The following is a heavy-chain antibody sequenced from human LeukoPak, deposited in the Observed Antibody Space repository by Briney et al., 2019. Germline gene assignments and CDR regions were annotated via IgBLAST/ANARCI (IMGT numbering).Heavy chain of an antibody. D-gene: IGHD2-15*01. J-gene: IGHJ3*02. CDR1: GFSFSNYV. CDR2: IMPNGETR. CDR3: ARDRDGGFAFDI. Sequence: GGSLRLSCAASGFSFSNYVMHWVRQAPGKGLEYVSAIMPNGETRGYANSMMGRFTISRDNSKNTLYLQMGSLRAEDMAIDYCARDRDGGFAFDIWGQGTLVTVSS. V-gene: IGHV3-64*01.